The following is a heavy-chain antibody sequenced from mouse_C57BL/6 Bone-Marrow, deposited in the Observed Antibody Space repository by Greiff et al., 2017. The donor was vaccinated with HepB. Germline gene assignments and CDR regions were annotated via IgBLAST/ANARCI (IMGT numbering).Heavy chain of an antibody. V-gene: IGHV2-4*01. CDR2: IWSGGST. CDR3: AKNPSAGTDYAMDY. D-gene: IGHD4-1*01. Sequence: VQWVESGPGLVQPSQSLSITCTVSGFSLTSYGVHWVRQPPGKGLEWLGVIWSGGSTDYNAAFISRLSISKDNSKSQVFFKMNSLQADDTAIYYCAKNPSAGTDYAMDYWGQGTSVTVSS. CDR1: GFSLTSYG. J-gene: IGHJ4*01.